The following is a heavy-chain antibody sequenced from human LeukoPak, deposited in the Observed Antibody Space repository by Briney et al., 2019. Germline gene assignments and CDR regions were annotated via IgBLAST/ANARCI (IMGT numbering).Heavy chain of an antibody. CDR3: ARGGLDSNYFDS. D-gene: IGHD4-11*01. CDR1: GGSFGGYY. J-gene: IGHJ4*02. V-gene: IGHV4-34*01. Sequence: SETLSLTCAVYGGSFGGYYWTWIRQPPGKGLEWIGEINDSGSTKYMPSLKGRVTILVDPSKNQVSLKVNSVTAADTAVYYCARGGLDSNYFDSWGQGVLLTVSS. CDR2: INDSGST.